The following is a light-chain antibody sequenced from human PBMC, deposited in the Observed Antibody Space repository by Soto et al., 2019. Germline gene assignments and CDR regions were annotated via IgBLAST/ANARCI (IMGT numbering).Light chain of an antibody. CDR3: QFYVTYQVT. CDR1: QSVSSNY. V-gene: IGKV3-20*01. J-gene: IGKJ3*01. Sequence: EIVLTQSPGTLYLSPGERATLSCRASQSVSSNYLAWYQQKPGQAPRLLIYGASRRTTGIPDRISGSGSEKHFNHTISTLEPEDFAVYYCQFYVTYQVTFGPWTKVDI. CDR2: GAS.